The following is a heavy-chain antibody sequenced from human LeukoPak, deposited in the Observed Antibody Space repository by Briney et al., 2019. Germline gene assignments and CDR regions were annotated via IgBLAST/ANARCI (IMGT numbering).Heavy chain of an antibody. CDR2: ISGSGGST. V-gene: IGHV3-23*01. CDR1: GSTFSSYA. Sequence: GGSLRLSCAASGSTFSSYAMSWVHQAPGKGLEWVSAISGSGGSTYYADSVKGRFTISRDTSKNTLYLQMNSLRTEDTAVYYCARRIAAAGTRGFDYWGQGTLVSVSS. J-gene: IGHJ4*02. CDR3: ARRIAAAGTRGFDY. D-gene: IGHD6-13*01.